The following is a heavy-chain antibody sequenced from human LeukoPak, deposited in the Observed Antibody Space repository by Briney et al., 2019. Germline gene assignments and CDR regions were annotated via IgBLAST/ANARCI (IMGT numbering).Heavy chain of an antibody. Sequence: PGGSLRLSCAAPRFTLSDYYMSWIRQAPGKGLEGVSYICSSGSTIYYADSVKGRFTISRDNAKNSLYLQMNCLRAEDTAVYYCARDKSNYYGSGSSPPYWGQGTLVTVSS. D-gene: IGHD3-10*01. J-gene: IGHJ4*02. CDR1: RFTLSDYY. V-gene: IGHV3-11*01. CDR3: ARDKSNYYGSGSSPPY. CDR2: ICSSGSTI.